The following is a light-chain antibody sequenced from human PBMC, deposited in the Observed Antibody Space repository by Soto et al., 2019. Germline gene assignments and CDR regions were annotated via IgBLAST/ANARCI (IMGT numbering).Light chain of an antibody. CDR1: QSVSSSY. J-gene: IGKJ1*01. Sequence: ESVLTQSPGTLSLYTGERATLSCRASQSVSSSYLAWYQQKPGQAPRLLIYDTSSRATAIPDRFSGSGSGTDFTLTISRLEPEDFAVYYCQQDCSSSWTFGQGTKVDIK. CDR2: DTS. V-gene: IGKV3-20*01. CDR3: QQDCSSSWT.